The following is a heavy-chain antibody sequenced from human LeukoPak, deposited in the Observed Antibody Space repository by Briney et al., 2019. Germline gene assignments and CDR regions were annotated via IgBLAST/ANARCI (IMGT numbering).Heavy chain of an antibody. J-gene: IGHJ4*02. Sequence: PGGSLRLSCAASGFTFSSYGMHWVRQAPGKGLEWVAIIYYDGSDKYYADSVKGRFTISRDNSKDTLYLQMNSLGAEDTAVYYCARQIAYYYDSSGYYTTDYWGQGTLVTVSS. CDR2: IYYDGSDK. V-gene: IGHV3-33*01. CDR1: GFTFSSYG. D-gene: IGHD3-22*01. CDR3: ARQIAYYYDSSGYYTTDY.